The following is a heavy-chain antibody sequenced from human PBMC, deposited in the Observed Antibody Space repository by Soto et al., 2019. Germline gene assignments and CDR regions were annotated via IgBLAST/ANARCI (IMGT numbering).Heavy chain of an antibody. Sequence: QITLKESGPPPVKPTQTLTLTCTFSGFSLSSSGVGVGWIRQPPGKALEWLALIYWNDDKRYSPSLKSRLTITTDTSKNQVVLTMTNMDPVDTATYFCAPWPNSGSLYYFDSWGQGTLVTVSS. D-gene: IGHD1-26*01. CDR3: APWPNSGSLYYFDS. V-gene: IGHV2-5*01. CDR1: GFSLSSSGVG. J-gene: IGHJ4*02. CDR2: IYWNDDK.